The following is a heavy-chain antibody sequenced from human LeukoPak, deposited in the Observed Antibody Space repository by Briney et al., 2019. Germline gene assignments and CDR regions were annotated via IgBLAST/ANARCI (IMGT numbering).Heavy chain of an antibody. V-gene: IGHV1-18*01. Sequence: GASVKVSCKASGYTFTSYAISWVRQAPGQGLEWMGWISAYNGNTNYAQNLQDRVTMTTDTSTSTAYLQWSSLKASDTAMYYCARLGDTAMDDVDYWGQGTLVTVSS. CDR3: ARLGDTAMDDVDY. J-gene: IGHJ4*02. D-gene: IGHD5-18*01. CDR2: ISAYNGNT. CDR1: GYTFTSYA.